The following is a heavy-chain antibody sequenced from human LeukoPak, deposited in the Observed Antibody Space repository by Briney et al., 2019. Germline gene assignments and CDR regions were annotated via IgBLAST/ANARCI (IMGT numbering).Heavy chain of an antibody. V-gene: IGHV4-34*01. Sequence: SETLSLTCAVYGGSFSGYYWSWIRQPPGKGLEWIGEINHRGSTNYNPSLKSRVTISVDTSKNQFSLKLSSVTAADTAVYYCARGYYDYVWGSYRPTPWFDPWGQGTLVTVSS. CDR1: GGSFSGYY. CDR2: INHRGST. D-gene: IGHD3-16*02. J-gene: IGHJ5*02. CDR3: ARGYYDYVWGSYRPTPWFDP.